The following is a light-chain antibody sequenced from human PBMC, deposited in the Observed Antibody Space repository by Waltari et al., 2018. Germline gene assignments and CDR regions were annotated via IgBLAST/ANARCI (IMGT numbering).Light chain of an antibody. CDR2: AAS. CDR3: QQYGYGPPYT. CDR1: QTISSN. V-gene: IGKV3-15*01. J-gene: IGKJ2*01. Sequence: EIVMTQSPATLSVSPGERASLSCRVSQTISSNLAWYQQKPGQAPRLPIFAASTRATGIPARFSGSGSGTEFTLTISSLQSEDFAVYYCQQYGYGPPYTFGQGTKVEIK.